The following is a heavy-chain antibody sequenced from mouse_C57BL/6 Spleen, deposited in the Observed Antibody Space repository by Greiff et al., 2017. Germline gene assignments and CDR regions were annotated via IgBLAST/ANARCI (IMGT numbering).Heavy chain of an antibody. J-gene: IGHJ3*01. CDR1: GYAFSSSW. V-gene: IGHV1-82*01. CDR3: ARGGSSGYDY. D-gene: IGHD3-2*02. CDR2: IYPGDGDT. Sequence: QVQLQQSGPELVKPGASVKISCTASGYAFSSSWMNWVKQRPGKGLEWIGRIYPGDGDTNYNGKFKGKATLTADKSSSTAYMQLSSMTSEDSAVYFCARGGSSGYDYWGQGTLVTVSA.